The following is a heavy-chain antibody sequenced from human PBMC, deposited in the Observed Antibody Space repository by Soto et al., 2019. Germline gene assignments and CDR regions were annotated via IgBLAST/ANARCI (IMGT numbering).Heavy chain of an antibody. Sequence: PGESLTISCTCSGDSFTRYWISWVRQMPGKGLEWMGRIDPSDSYTNYSPSFQGHVTISADKSISTAYLQWSSLKASDTAMYYCARRLRLLGPGGMDVWGQGTTVTVSS. CDR1: GDSFTRYW. J-gene: IGHJ6*02. CDR2: IDPSDSYT. CDR3: ARRLRLLGPGGMDV. V-gene: IGHV5-10-1*01. D-gene: IGHD5-12*01.